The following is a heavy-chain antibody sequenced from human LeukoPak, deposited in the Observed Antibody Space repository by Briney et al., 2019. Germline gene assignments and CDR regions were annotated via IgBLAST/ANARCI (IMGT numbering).Heavy chain of an antibody. J-gene: IGHJ4*02. CDR2: ITDSGGAT. CDR1: GFTFSSYS. Sequence: GGSLRLSCAASGFTFSSYSIHWVRQAPGKGLGWVSTITDSGGATYHADSVKGRFTISRDNSKNTLYLQMNSLRAEDTAVYYCAQRAQLPKRHFDYWGQGTLVTVSS. V-gene: IGHV3-23*01. CDR3: AQRAQLPKRHFDY. D-gene: IGHD2-2*01.